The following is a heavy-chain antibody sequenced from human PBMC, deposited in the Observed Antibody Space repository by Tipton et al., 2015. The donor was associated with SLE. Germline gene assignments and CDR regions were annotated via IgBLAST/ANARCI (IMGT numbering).Heavy chain of an antibody. D-gene: IGHD6-19*01. CDR3: AGDSPTVAGTFDS. CDR1: SGSISSHY. J-gene: IGHJ4*01. V-gene: IGHV4-4*08. Sequence: GLVKPSETLSLTCSVSSGSISSHYWTWIRQPPGKGLEWIADIYDSGNFNYNPSLKSRVTVSVDTSKNHLSLKLTSLTAVDTAVYYCAGDSPTVAGTFDSWGQGTLVIV. CDR2: IYDSGNF.